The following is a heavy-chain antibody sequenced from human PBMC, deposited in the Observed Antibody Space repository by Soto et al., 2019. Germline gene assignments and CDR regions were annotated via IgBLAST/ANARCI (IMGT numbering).Heavy chain of an antibody. Sequence: GGSLRLSCAASGFTFSSYGMHWVRQAPGKGLEWVAVIWYDGSNKYYADSVKGRFTISRDNSKNTLYLQMNSLRAEDTAVYYCARDLGGSGSYYHYYYGMDVWGQGTTVTVS. CDR2: IWYDGSNK. J-gene: IGHJ6*02. D-gene: IGHD3-10*01. CDR3: ARDLGGSGSYYHYYYGMDV. CDR1: GFTFSSYG. V-gene: IGHV3-33*01.